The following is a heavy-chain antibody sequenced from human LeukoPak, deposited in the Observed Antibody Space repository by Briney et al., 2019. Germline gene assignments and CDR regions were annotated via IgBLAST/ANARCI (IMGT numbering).Heavy chain of an antibody. Sequence: PGGSLRLSCAASGFTFSSYSMNWVRQAPGKGLEWVSYISSSSSTIYYADSVKGRFTISRDNSKNTLYLQMNSLRAEDTAVYYCAKVARQGYYFDYWGQGTLVTVSS. CDR2: ISSSSSTI. J-gene: IGHJ4*02. V-gene: IGHV3-48*01. CDR3: AKVARQGYYFDY. CDR1: GFTFSSYS.